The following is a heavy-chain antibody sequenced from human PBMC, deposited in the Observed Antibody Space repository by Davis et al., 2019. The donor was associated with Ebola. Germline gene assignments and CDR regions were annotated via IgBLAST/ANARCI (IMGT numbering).Heavy chain of an antibody. CDR1: GYTFNSYY. CDR2: INPISGDT. V-gene: IGHV1-2*02. Sequence: ASVKVSCKASGYTFNSYYIHWVRQAPGQGLEWMGGINPISGDTNYAEKFQGRVTMTRDTSISTVYMELSRLRSDDTAVYYCARDLSYSYYYHYYGMDVWGQGTTVTVSS. D-gene: IGHD3-10*01. CDR3: ARDLSYSYYYHYYGMDV. J-gene: IGHJ6*02.